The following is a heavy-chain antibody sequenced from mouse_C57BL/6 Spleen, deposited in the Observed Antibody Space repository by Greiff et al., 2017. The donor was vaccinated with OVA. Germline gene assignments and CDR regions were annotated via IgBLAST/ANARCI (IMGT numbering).Heavy chain of an antibody. D-gene: IGHD1-1*01. CDR2: IDPEDGAT. CDR1: GFNIKDYY. V-gene: IGHV14-2*01. CDR3: AREDYYGSSPFAY. Sequence: EVQLQQSGAELVKPGASVKLSCTASGFNIKDYYMHWVKQRTEQGLEWIGRIDPEDGATKYAPKFQGKATITADTSSNTAYLQLSSLTSEDTAVYYCAREDYYGSSPFAYWGQGTLVTVSA. J-gene: IGHJ3*01.